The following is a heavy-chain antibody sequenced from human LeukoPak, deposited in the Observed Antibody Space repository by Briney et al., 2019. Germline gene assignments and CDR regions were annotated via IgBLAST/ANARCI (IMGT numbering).Heavy chain of an antibody. CDR3: AKGGYPEYYFDY. D-gene: IGHD1-14*01. CDR1: GFTFDDYA. Sequence: GRSLRLSCADSGFTFDDYAMHWVRQAPGKGLEWVSGISWNSGSIGYADSVKGRFTISRDNAKNSLYLQMNSLRAEDMALYYCAKGGYPEYYFDYWGQGTLVTVSS. CDR2: ISWNSGSI. J-gene: IGHJ4*02. V-gene: IGHV3-9*03.